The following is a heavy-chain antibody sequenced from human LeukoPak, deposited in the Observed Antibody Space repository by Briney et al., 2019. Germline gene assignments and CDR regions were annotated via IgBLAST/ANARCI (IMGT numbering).Heavy chain of an antibody. Sequence: ASVKVSCKASGGTFTSYGISWVRQAPGQGLEWMGWISAYNGNTNYAQKLQGRVTMTTDTSTSTAYMELRSLRSDDTAVYYCARDEAITIFGVAHDAFDIWGQGTMVTVSS. V-gene: IGHV1-18*01. CDR2: ISAYNGNT. CDR3: ARDEAITIFGVAHDAFDI. D-gene: IGHD3-3*01. CDR1: GGTFTSYG. J-gene: IGHJ3*02.